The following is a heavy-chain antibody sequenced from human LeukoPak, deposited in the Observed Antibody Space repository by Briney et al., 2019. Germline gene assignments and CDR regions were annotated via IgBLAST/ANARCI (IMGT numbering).Heavy chain of an antibody. CDR1: GFTFSSYW. V-gene: IGHV3-7*01. D-gene: IGHD6-19*01. J-gene: IGHJ2*01. Sequence: GGSLRLSCAASGFTFSSYWMSWVRQAPGKGWMGVANINQDEGEKYYVDSVKGRYTISRDNAKNSLYLQMNSLRAEDTAVYYCVRGGTSGWDWYFDLWGRGTLVTVSS. CDR3: VRGGTSGWDWYFDL. CDR2: INQDEGEK.